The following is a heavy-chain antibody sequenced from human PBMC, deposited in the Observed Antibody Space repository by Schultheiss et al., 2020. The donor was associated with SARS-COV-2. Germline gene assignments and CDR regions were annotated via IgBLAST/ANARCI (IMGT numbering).Heavy chain of an antibody. J-gene: IGHJ6*03. V-gene: IGHV3-48*01. CDR3: ARVAAREYYYYMDV. CDR1: GFTFSSYA. Sequence: GGSLRLSCAASGFTFSSYAMSWVRQAPGKGLEWVSYISSSSSTIYYADSVKGRFTISRDNSKNTLYLQMNSLRAEDTAVYYCARVAAREYYYYMDVWGKGTTVTVSS. D-gene: IGHD6-25*01. CDR2: ISSSSSTI.